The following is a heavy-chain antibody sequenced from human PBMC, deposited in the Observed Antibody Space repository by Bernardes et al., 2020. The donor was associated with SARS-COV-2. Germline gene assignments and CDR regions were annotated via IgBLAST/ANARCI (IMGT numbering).Heavy chain of an antibody. CDR3: VKDLGVVTAAIGF. CDR2: INSDGRST. Sequence: GGSLRLSCAASGFTFSSYWMHWVRQAPGKGLVWVSRINSDGRSTSYADSVKGRFTISRDNAKSTLYLHMDRLRSEDTALYYCVKDLGVVTAAIGFWGQGTLVTVSS. J-gene: IGHJ4*02. CDR1: GFTFSSYW. V-gene: IGHV3-74*01. D-gene: IGHD2-21*02.